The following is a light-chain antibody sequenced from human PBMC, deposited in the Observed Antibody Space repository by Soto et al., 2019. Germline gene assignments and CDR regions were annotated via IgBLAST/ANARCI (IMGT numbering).Light chain of an antibody. CDR2: AAS. Sequence: DIRMTQSPSSLSASIGDRVTITCRASQGISNDLGWYQQKPGLAPKRLISAASTLQSGVPSRFRGSGSGTEFSLTISGLQTEDFATYYCLQHHSYPWTVVQGTKVDIK. J-gene: IGKJ1*01. V-gene: IGKV1-17*01. CDR3: LQHHSYPWT. CDR1: QGISND.